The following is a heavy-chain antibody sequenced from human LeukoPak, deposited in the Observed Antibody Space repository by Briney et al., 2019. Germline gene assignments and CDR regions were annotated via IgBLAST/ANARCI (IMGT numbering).Heavy chain of an antibody. D-gene: IGHD1-26*01. CDR3: AGTTHYYYMDV. V-gene: IGHV4-38-2*02. CDR1: GYSISSGYY. CDR2: IYHSGST. J-gene: IGHJ6*03. Sequence: PSETLSLTCTVSGYSISSGYYWGWIRQPPGKGLEWIGSIYHSGSTYYNPSLKSRVTISVDTPKNQFSLKLSSVTAADTAVYYCAGTTHYYYMDVWGKGTTVTVSS.